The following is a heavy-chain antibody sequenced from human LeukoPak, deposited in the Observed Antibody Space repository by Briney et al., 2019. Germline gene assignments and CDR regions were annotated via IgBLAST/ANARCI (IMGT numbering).Heavy chain of an antibody. Sequence: PGGSLRLSCAASGFTFSSYAMSWVRQAPGKGLEWDSAISGSGGSTYYADSAKGRFTISRDNSKNTLYLQMNSLRAEDTAVYYCAKDSVSGAYSSGWYYGYWGQGTLVTVSS. CDR2: ISGSGGST. V-gene: IGHV3-23*01. D-gene: IGHD6-19*01. J-gene: IGHJ4*02. CDR3: AKDSVSGAYSSGWYYGY. CDR1: GFTFSSYA.